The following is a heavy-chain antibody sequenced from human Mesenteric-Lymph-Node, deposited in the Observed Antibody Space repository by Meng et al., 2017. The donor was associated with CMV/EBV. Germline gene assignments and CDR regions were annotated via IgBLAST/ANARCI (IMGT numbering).Heavy chain of an antibody. J-gene: IGHJ4*02. Sequence: ASVKVSCKASGYTFIGNFIHWVRQAPGQGLEWMGWINPNSGGTDYAQKFQGRVTMTRDTSISTDYMELSRLRSDDTAVYYCARDLSMVAPDYWGQGTLVTVSS. CDR3: ARDLSMVAPDY. CDR2: INPNSGGT. CDR1: GYTFIGNF. V-gene: IGHV1-2*02. D-gene: IGHD2-15*01.